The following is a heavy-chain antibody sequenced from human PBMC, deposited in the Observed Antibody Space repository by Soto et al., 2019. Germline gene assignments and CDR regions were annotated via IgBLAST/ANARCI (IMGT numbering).Heavy chain of an antibody. D-gene: IGHD2-2*01. CDR3: ARGGLSSFEY. J-gene: IGHJ4*02. Sequence: LGGSLRLSCAASGFNLGSYWMHWVRQAPGKGLVWVPRINDYGTTINYAESVEGRFTISSDDAKSEVYLQMNNLSDENTAGYYCARGGLSSFEYWGQGALVSVSS. CDR1: GFNLGSYW. V-gene: IGHV3-74*01. CDR2: INDYGTTI.